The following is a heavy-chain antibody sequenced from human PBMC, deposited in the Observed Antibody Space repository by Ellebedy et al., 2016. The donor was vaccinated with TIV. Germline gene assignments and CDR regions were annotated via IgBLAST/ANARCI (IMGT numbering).Heavy chain of an antibody. Sequence: GESLKISCAASGFTFSSYWMSWVRQAPGKGLEWVANIKQDGSEKYYVDSVKGRFTISRDNAKNSLYLQMNSLRAEDTAVYYCARDSYGSGRWDYYGMDVWGQGTTVTVSS. J-gene: IGHJ6*02. D-gene: IGHD3-10*01. CDR2: IKQDGSEK. V-gene: IGHV3-7*03. CDR1: GFTFSSYW. CDR3: ARDSYGSGRWDYYGMDV.